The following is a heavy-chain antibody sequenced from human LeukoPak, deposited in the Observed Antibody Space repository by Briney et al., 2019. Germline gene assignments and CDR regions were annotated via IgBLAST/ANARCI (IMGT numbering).Heavy chain of an antibody. V-gene: IGHV3-30*18. J-gene: IGHJ4*02. Sequence: GGSLRLSCAASGFALRTYGMHWVRQAPGKGLEWVAHISYDGSNKYYADSVKGRFTISRDNSKNTLYLQMNSLRAEDTAVYYCAKVCRTQDFDYWGQGTLVTVSS. CDR1: GFALRTYG. CDR3: AKVCRTQDFDY. CDR2: ISYDGSNK. D-gene: IGHD1-7*01.